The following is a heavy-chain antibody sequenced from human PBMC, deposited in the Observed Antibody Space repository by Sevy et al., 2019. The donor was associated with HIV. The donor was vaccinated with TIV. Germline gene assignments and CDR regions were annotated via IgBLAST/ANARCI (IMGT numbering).Heavy chain of an antibody. CDR1: GYTFTSYG. V-gene: IGHV1-18*01. CDR2: MSAYNGNT. CDR3: ARESDYGDYLAVDY. J-gene: IGHJ4*02. D-gene: IGHD4-17*01. Sequence: ASVKVSCKASGYTFTSYGISRVRQAPGQGLEWMGWMSAYNGNTNYAQKLQGRVTMTTDTSTSTAYMELRSLRSDDTAVYYCARESDYGDYLAVDYWGQGTLVTVSS.